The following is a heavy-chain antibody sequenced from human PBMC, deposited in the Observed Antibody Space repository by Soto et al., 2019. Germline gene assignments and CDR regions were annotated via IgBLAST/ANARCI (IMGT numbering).Heavy chain of an antibody. D-gene: IGHD1-1*01. V-gene: IGHV4-59*01. CDR2: IYYSGST. CDR1: GGSISSYY. Sequence: SETLSLTCTVSGGSISSYYWSWIRQPPGKGLEWIGYIYYSGSTNYNPSLKSRVTISVDTSKNQFSLKLSSVTAADTAVYYCARVLGGTAYNWFDPWGQGTLVTVS. CDR3: ARVLGGTAYNWFDP. J-gene: IGHJ5*02.